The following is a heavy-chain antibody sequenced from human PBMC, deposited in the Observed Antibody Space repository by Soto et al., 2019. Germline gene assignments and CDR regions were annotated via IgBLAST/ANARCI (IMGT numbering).Heavy chain of an antibody. V-gene: IGHV4-39*01. CDR2: LYYSGST. CDR1: GGSISSTTYY. D-gene: IGHD3-16*01. CDR3: ARGGTPIDY. J-gene: IGHJ4*02. Sequence: SETLSLTCTVSGGSISSTTYYWGWIRQPPGKGLEWIASLYYSGSTYYNPSLNSRVTISVDTSKNQFSLKLSSVTAADTAVYYCARGGTPIDYWGQGTLVTVSS.